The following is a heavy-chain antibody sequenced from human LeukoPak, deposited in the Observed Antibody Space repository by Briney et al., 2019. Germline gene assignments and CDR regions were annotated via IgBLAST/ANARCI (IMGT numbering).Heavy chain of an antibody. CDR2: IYTGGST. Sequence: GGSLRLSCAASGFTVSDKYMSWVRQAPGMGLEWVSVIYTGGSTYHADSVKGRFSISRDNSKNTLSLQMNNVRADDTAVYYCASTLRSSYYYAMDVWGRGTTVTVSS. CDR1: GFTVSDKY. J-gene: IGHJ6*02. D-gene: IGHD3-16*01. V-gene: IGHV3-66*01. CDR3: ASTLRSSYYYAMDV.